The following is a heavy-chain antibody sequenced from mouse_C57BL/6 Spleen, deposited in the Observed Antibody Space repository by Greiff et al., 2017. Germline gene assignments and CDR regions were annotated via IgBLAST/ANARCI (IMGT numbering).Heavy chain of an antibody. V-gene: IGHV1-69*01. D-gene: IGHD1-1*01. J-gene: IGHJ2*01. Sequence: QVQLKQPGAELVMPGASVKLSCKASGYTFTSYWMHWVKQRPGQGLEWIGEIDPSDSYTNYNQKFKGKSTLTVDKSSSTAYMQLSSLTSEDSAVYYCARSPLFYFDHWGQGTTLTGSS. CDR1: GYTFTSYW. CDR2: IDPSDSYT. CDR3: ARSPLFYFDH.